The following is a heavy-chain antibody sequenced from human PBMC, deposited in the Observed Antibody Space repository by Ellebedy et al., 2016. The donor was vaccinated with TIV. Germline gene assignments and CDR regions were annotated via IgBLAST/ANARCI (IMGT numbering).Heavy chain of an antibody. CDR3: ARHGQFDY. Sequence: SETLSLXXAVYGGSFSGYYWSWIRQPPGKGLEWIGAIYYSGSTYYNQSLKSRVTLSVDTSKNQFSLKLSSVTTADTAVYYCARHGQFDYWGQGTLVTVSS. CDR1: GGSFSGYY. J-gene: IGHJ4*02. CDR2: IYYSGST. D-gene: IGHD5-24*01. V-gene: IGHV4-34*01.